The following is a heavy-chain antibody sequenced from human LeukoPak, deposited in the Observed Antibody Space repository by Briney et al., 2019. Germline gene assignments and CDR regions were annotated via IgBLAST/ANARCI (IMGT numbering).Heavy chain of an antibody. V-gene: IGHV3-30*03. Sequence: GGSLRLSCAASGFTFSSYGMHWVRQAPGKGLEWVAVISYDGSNKYYADSVKGRFTISRDNSKNTLYLQMNSLRSEDTAVYYCARDPGSSWPRFDYWGQGTLVTVSS. D-gene: IGHD6-13*01. CDR3: ARDPGSSWPRFDY. CDR1: GFTFSSYG. CDR2: ISYDGSNK. J-gene: IGHJ4*02.